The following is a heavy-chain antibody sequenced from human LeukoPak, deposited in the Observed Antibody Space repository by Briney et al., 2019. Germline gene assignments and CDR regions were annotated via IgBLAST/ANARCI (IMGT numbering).Heavy chain of an antibody. J-gene: IGHJ3*02. V-gene: IGHV4-59*01. CDR1: RGSISSYY. Sequence: SETLSLTRTVSRGSISSYYWSWIRQPPGKGLEWIGYIYYSGSTNYNPSLKSRVTISVDTSKNQFSLKLSSATAADTAVYYCARDTSDDYGDYGDAFDIWGQGTMVTVSS. CDR2: IYYSGST. CDR3: ARDTSDDYGDYGDAFDI. D-gene: IGHD4-17*01.